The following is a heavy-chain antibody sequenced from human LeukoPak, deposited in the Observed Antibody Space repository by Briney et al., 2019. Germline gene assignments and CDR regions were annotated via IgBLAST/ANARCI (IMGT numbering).Heavy chain of an antibody. V-gene: IGHV3-7*01. J-gene: IGHJ5*02. Sequence: EPGGSLRLSCAASGFTFSSYWMSWVRQAPGKGLEWVANIKQDGSEKYYVDSVKGRFTISRDNAKNSLYLQMNSLRAEDTAVYYCARDLGWDYVYWFDPWGQGTLVTVSS. D-gene: IGHD1-7*01. CDR2: IKQDGSEK. CDR1: GFTFSSYW. CDR3: ARDLGWDYVYWFDP.